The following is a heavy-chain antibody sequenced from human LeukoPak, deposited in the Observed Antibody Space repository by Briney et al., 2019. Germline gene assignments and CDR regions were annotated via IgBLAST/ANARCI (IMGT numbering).Heavy chain of an antibody. CDR3: ARPEGYSYGLFDY. J-gene: IGHJ4*02. D-gene: IGHD5-18*01. Sequence: PGESLKISCKGSGYSFASYWIGWVRQLPGKGLEWMGIIYPGDSDTRYSPSFQGQVTISADKSISTAYLQWSSLKASDTAMYYCARPEGYSYGLFDYWGQGTLVTVSS. CDR2: IYPGDSDT. V-gene: IGHV5-51*01. CDR1: GYSFASYW.